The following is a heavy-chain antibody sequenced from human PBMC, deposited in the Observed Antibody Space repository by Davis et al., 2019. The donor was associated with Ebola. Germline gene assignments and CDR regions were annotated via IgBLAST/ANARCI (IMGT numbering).Heavy chain of an antibody. V-gene: IGHV3-66*02. CDR1: GFTASSNY. CDR3: ASDTRGTTSANYYYYYGMDV. D-gene: IGHD1-7*01. Sequence: GGSLRPSCAASGFTASSNYMSWVRQAPGRGLEWVSVIYSGGSTYYADSVKGRFTISRDNSKNTLYLQMNSLRAEDTAVYYCASDTRGTTSANYYYYYGMDVWGQGTTVTVSS. J-gene: IGHJ6*02. CDR2: IYSGGST.